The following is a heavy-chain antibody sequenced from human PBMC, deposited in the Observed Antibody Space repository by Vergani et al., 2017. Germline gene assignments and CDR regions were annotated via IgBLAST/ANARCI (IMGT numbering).Heavy chain of an antibody. CDR2: ISYDGTQK. Sequence: QVHLVESGGGVVQPGRSLRLSCVVSGFTSSYYGMHGARQAPRKGLEWVAVISYDGTQKYYADTVKGRFTISRDNSKSTLYLQMNSLRTEDTAVYYCATKSCVTPVCQIGYFREWGQGTLVTVSS. CDR3: ATKSCVTPVCQIGYFRE. J-gene: IGHJ1*01. CDR1: GFTSSYYG. D-gene: IGHD6-13*01. V-gene: IGHV3-30*03.